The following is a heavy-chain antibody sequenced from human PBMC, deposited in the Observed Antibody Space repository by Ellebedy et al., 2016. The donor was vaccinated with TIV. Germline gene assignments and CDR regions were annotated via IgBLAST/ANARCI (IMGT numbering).Heavy chain of an antibody. CDR3: AKLDRGYFDL. CDR1: GFSFSNYA. Sequence: GESLKISCAASGFSFSNYAMSWVRQAPGKGLEWVSAISCAGGLTYYADSVKGRFTMSRDNSKDTLSLQMNSLRAKDPAVYYCAKLDRGYFDLWGRGTLVTVSS. D-gene: IGHD3-10*01. CDR2: ISCAGGLT. J-gene: IGHJ2*01. V-gene: IGHV3-23*01.